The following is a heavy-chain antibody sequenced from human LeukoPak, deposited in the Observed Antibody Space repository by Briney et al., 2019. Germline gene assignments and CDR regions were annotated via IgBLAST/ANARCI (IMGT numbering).Heavy chain of an antibody. Sequence: ASVKVSCKASGGTFSSYAISWVRQAPGQRLEWMGRIIPILGIANYAQKFQGRVTITADKSTSTAYMELSSLRSEDTAVYYCAREEGVGEPLYGGYWGQGTLVTVSS. CDR1: GGTFSSYA. CDR2: IIPILGIA. J-gene: IGHJ4*02. D-gene: IGHD3-10*01. V-gene: IGHV1-69*04. CDR3: AREEGVGEPLYGGY.